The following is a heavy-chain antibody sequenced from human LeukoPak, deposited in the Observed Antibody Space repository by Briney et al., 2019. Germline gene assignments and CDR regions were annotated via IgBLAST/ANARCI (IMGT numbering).Heavy chain of an antibody. J-gene: IGHJ6*02. Sequence: ASVKVSCKASGYTFTGYYMHWVRQAPGQGLEWMGWINPNSGGTNYAQKFQGWVTMTRDTSISTAYMELSRLRSDDTAVYYCARASLRYFDWSDYYGMDVWGQGTMVTVSS. CDR3: ARASLRYFDWSDYYGMDV. CDR1: GYTFTGYY. CDR2: INPNSGGT. V-gene: IGHV1-2*04. D-gene: IGHD3-9*01.